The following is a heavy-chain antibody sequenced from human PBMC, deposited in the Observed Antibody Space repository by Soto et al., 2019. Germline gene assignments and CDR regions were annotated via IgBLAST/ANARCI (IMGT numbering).Heavy chain of an antibody. J-gene: IGHJ5*02. CDR3: VSGSYPNWFDP. V-gene: IGHV1-3*01. Sequence: GASVKVSCKASGYTFTYYAIHWVRQAPGQGLEWMGWINGGNGKKKYSEKFQGRLTITKDTSKNQVVLTMTNMDPVDTATYYCVSGSYPNWFDPWGQGTLVTVSS. D-gene: IGHD3-10*01. CDR2: INGGNGKK. CDR1: GYTFTYYA.